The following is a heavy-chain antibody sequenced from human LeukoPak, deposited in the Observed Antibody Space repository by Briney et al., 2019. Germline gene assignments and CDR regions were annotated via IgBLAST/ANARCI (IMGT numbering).Heavy chain of an antibody. D-gene: IGHD1-26*01. Sequence: GGSLRLSCAASGFTFSSYSMNWVRQAPGKGLEWVSSISSSSSYIYYADSVKGRFTISRDNAKNSLYLQMNSLRAEDTAVYYCARGLYSGRWGRYHYYGMDVWGQGTTVTVSS. V-gene: IGHV3-21*01. J-gene: IGHJ6*02. CDR2: ISSSSSYI. CDR1: GFTFSSYS. CDR3: ARGLYSGRWGRYHYYGMDV.